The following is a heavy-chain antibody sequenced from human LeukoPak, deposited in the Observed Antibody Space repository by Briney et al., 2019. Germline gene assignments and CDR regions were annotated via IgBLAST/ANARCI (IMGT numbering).Heavy chain of an antibody. J-gene: IGHJ4*02. CDR3: ARVHCSSTSCPGDY. CDR1: GFTFDDYG. D-gene: IGHD2-2*01. Sequence: GSLRLSCAASGFTFDDYGMSWVRQAPGKGLEWVSGINWNGGSTGYADSVKGRFTISRDNVKNSLYLQMNSLRAEDTALYYCARVHCSSTSCPGDYWGQGTLVTVSS. V-gene: IGHV3-20*04. CDR2: INWNGGST.